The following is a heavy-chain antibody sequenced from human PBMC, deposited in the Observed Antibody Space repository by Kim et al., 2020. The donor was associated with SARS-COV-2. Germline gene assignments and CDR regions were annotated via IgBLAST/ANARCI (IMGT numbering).Heavy chain of an antibody. CDR3: SKDISGWSLFDY. D-gene: IGHD6-19*01. Sequence: GGSLRLSCAASGFTFSSYAMSWVRQAPGKGLEWVSAISGSGGSTYYADSVKGRFTISRDNSKNTLYLQMNSLRAEDTAVYYCSKDISGWSLFDYWGQGTLVTVSS. V-gene: IGHV3-23*01. CDR2: ISGSGGST. J-gene: IGHJ4*02. CDR1: GFTFSSYA.